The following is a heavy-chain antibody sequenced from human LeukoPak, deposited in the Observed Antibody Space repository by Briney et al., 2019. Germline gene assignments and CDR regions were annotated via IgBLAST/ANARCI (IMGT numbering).Heavy chain of an antibody. V-gene: IGHV4-59*01. CDR1: GGSISSYF. D-gene: IGHD1-1*01. Sequence: SETLSLTCTVSGGSISSYFWSWIRQPPGKGLEWIGYIDYSGSTNYNPSLKSRVTISVDTSKNQFSLKLSSVTAADTAVYYCARSFLPNYLDYWGQGTLVTVSS. CDR2: IDYSGST. J-gene: IGHJ4*02. CDR3: ARSFLPNYLDY.